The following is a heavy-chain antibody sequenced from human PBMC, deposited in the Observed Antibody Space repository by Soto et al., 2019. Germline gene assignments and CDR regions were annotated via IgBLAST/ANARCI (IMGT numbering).Heavy chain of an antibody. Sequence: HPGWSLRLSCASSVFTIITAMTCVRQAPGKGLEWVSSFSGDGINTYYADSVKGRFTFSRDNSKNTVYLQMDNLRVEDTAVYHCAQGPLVGANYKYYDMDVWGQGTTVTVSS. CDR2: FSGDGINT. D-gene: IGHD1-26*01. J-gene: IGHJ6*02. CDR3: AQGPLVGANYKYYDMDV. V-gene: IGHV3-23*01. CDR1: VFTIITA.